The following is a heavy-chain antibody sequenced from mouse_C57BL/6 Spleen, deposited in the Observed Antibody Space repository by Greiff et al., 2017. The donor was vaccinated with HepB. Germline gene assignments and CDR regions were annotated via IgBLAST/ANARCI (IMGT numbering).Heavy chain of an antibody. CDR1: GFSLTSYG. D-gene: IGHD1-1*01. CDR2: IWSGGST. Sequence: VQLQQSGPGLVQPSQSLSITCTVSGFSLTSYGVHWVRQSPGKGLEWLGVIWSGGSTDYNAAFISRLSISKDNSKSQVFFKMNSLQADDTAIYYCARPYYGSSSSYWYFDVWGTGTTVTVSS. V-gene: IGHV2-2*01. J-gene: IGHJ1*03. CDR3: ARPYYGSSSSYWYFDV.